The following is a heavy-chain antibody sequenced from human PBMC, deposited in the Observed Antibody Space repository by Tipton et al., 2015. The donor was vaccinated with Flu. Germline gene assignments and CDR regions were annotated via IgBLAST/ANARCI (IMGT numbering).Heavy chain of an antibody. J-gene: IGHJ6*03. CDR3: ARGAIWSGYYHYYYYMDV. V-gene: IGHV4-34*01. CDR1: GGSFSGYY. Sequence: TLSLTCAVYGGSFSGYYWSWIRQPPGKGLEWIGGINHSGSTNYNPSLKSRVTISVDTSKNQFSLKLSSVTAADTAVYYCARGAIWSGYYHYYYYMDVWGKGTTVTVSS. CDR2: INHSGST. D-gene: IGHD3-3*01.